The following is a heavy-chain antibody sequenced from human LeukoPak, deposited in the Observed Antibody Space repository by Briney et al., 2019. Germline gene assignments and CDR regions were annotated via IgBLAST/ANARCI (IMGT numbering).Heavy chain of an antibody. Sequence: GGSLRLSCAASGFTFSSNGMSWVRQAPGKGLEWVANIKQDGSEKYYVDSVKGRFTISRDNAKNSLFLQMSSLRAEDTAVYYCARGLGYSYGNGDYWGQGTLVTVSS. V-gene: IGHV3-7*01. J-gene: IGHJ4*02. CDR1: GFTFSSNG. CDR2: IKQDGSEK. D-gene: IGHD5-18*01. CDR3: ARGLGYSYGNGDY.